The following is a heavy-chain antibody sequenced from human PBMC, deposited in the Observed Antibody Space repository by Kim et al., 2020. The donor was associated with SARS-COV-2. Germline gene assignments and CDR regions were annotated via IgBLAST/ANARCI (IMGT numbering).Heavy chain of an antibody. CDR2: ISWNSGSI. CDR1: GFTFDDYA. CDR3: AKDPIAAAGPGYFDY. Sequence: GGSLRLSCAASGFTFDDYAMHWVRQAPGKGLEWVSGISWNSGSIGYADSVKGRLTISRDNAKNSLYLQMNSLRAEDTALYYCAKDPIAAAGPGYFDYWGQGTLVTVSS. J-gene: IGHJ4*02. D-gene: IGHD6-13*01. V-gene: IGHV3-9*01.